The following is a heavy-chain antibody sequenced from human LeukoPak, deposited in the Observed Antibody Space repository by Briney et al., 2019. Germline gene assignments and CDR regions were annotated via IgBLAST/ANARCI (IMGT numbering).Heavy chain of an antibody. D-gene: IGHD4-17*01. CDR3: ARGYGDYEELDY. CDR1: GGTFSSYA. V-gene: IGHV1-69*05. J-gene: IGHJ4*02. Sequence: SVKVSCRASGGTFSSYAISWVRQAPGQGLEWMGRIIPIFGTANYAQKFQGRVTITTDESTSTAYMELSSLRSEDTAVYYCARGYGDYEELDYWGQGTLVTVSS. CDR2: IIPIFGTA.